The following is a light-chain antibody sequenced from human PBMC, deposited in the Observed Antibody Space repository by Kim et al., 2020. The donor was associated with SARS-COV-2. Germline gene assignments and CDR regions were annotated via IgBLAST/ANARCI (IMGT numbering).Light chain of an antibody. J-gene: IGKJ2*03. Sequence: SVGDRVTITCRASQSMSSWLAWYQQKPGKAPKLLIYKASSLESGVPSRFSGSGSGTEFTLTISSLQPDDFATYYCQQYNSYSPRYSFGQGTKLEI. V-gene: IGKV1-5*03. CDR1: QSMSSW. CDR3: QQYNSYSPRYS. CDR2: KAS.